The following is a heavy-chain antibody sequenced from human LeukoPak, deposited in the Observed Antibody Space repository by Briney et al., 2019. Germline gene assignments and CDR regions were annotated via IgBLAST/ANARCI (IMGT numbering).Heavy chain of an antibody. CDR3: ARDLGFYDILTGSDAFDI. CDR1: GFTFSSYA. V-gene: IGHV3-21*01. CDR2: ISSSSSYI. D-gene: IGHD3-9*01. Sequence: PGGSLRLSCAASGFTFSSYAMSWVRQAPGKGLEWVSSISSSSSYIYYADSVKGRFTISRDNAKNSLYLQMNSLRAEDTAVYYCARDLGFYDILTGSDAFDIWGQGTMVTVSS. J-gene: IGHJ3*02.